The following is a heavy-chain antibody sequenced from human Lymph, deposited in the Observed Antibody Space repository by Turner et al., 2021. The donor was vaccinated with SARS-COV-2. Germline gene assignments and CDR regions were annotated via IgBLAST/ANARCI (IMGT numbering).Heavy chain of an antibody. V-gene: IGHV5-51*01. CDR3: ARLEWGGSLGHIDY. Sequence: VQLVQSGAEVKKHGESLKISCRTSGYSFTTYWIGWVRQMPGKGLEWMWSIYPGDSDTRYIPSFQGQVTISADKSISTAYLQLSSLKASDTAMYYCARLEWGGSLGHIDYWGQGTLVTVSS. CDR2: IYPGDSDT. D-gene: IGHD3-3*01. CDR1: GYSFTTYW. J-gene: IGHJ4*02.